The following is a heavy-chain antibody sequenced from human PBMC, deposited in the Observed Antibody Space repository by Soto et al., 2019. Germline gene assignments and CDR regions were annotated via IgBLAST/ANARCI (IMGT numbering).Heavy chain of an antibody. J-gene: IGHJ6*02. D-gene: IGHD5-18*01. CDR2: IDPSDSYT. CDR1: GYSFTSYW. V-gene: IGHV5-10-1*01. CDR3: ARTSMQSRGYSYGHGGMDV. Sequence: GESLTISCKGSGYSFTSYWISWVRQMPGKGLEWMGRIDPSDSYTNYSPSFQGHVTISADKSISTAYLQWSSLKASDTAMYYCARTSMQSRGYSYGHGGMDVWGQGTTVTVSS.